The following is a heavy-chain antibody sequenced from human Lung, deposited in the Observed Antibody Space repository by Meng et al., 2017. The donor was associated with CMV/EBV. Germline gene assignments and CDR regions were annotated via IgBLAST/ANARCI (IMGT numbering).Heavy chain of an antibody. J-gene: IGHJ5*02. CDR3: ARDQKEEGDNRFDP. CDR2: TSSDGSRK. Sequence: GGSLRLXCAASGFTFRTYVMHWVRQAPGKGLEWVAVTSSDGSRKYYADFVKGRFTISRDNSKNTLYLQLNSLRTEDTAVYYCARDQKEEGDNRFDPWGQGXLVTVSS. V-gene: IGHV3-30*04. CDR1: GFTFRTYV.